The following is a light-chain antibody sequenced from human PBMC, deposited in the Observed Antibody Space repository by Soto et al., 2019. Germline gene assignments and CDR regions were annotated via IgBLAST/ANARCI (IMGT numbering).Light chain of an antibody. J-gene: IGKJ2*01. CDR1: QDIRNY. CDR2: DAS. CDR3: QQYDNLPRYT. V-gene: IGKV1-33*01. Sequence: DIQMTQSPSSLSASVGDSITITCQASQDIRNYLNWYQQKPGKAPSLLIYDASNLEAGVPSRFSGGGSGTNFTFTISSLQPEDIATYYCQQYDNLPRYTFGQGTRLEI.